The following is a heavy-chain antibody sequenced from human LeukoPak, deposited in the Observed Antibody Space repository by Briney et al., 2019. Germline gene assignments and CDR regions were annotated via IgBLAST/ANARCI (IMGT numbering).Heavy chain of an antibody. V-gene: IGHV3-30*18. D-gene: IGHD4-11*01. CDR3: AKDKSEDYPRYYSDY. CDR1: GFTFSSYG. CDR2: ISYDGSNK. J-gene: IGHJ4*02. Sequence: GGSLRLSCAASGFTFSSYGMHWVRQAPGKGLEWVAVISYDGSNKYYADSVKGRFTVSRDNSKNTPYLQMNSLRAEDTAVYYYAKDKSEDYPRYYSDYWGQGTLVTVSS.